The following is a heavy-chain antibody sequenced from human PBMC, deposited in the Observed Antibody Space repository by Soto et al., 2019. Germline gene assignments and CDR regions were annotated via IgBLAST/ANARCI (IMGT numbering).Heavy chain of an antibody. Sequence: QVHLVQSGAEVKKPGASVKVSCKASGYTFTNYAISWVRQAPGQGLEWMGWVSTYTGYTNYAQKLQGRATMTTDTSTSTAYLELRCLTSDDTAVYYYQVESHREVSADYWGQGTLVTVSS. J-gene: IGHJ4*02. CDR1: GYTFTNYA. CDR2: VSTYTGYT. D-gene: IGHD3-16*02. V-gene: IGHV1-18*01. CDR3: QVESHREVSADY.